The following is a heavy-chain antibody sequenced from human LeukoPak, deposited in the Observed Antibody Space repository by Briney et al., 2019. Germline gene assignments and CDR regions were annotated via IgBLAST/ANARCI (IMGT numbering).Heavy chain of an antibody. D-gene: IGHD6-19*01. CDR1: GFTFDDYG. Sequence: GGSLRLSCAASGFTFDDYGMSWVRQAPGKGLEWVSGINWNGGSTGYADSVKGRFTISRDNAKNSLYLQMNSLRVEDTAVYYCATSQSSVAGIVGDWGQGTLVTVSS. J-gene: IGHJ4*02. CDR3: ATSQSSVAGIVGD. CDR2: INWNGGST. V-gene: IGHV3-20*04.